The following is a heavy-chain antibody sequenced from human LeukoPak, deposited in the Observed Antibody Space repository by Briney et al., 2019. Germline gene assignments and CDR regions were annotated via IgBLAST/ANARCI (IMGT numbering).Heavy chain of an antibody. CDR3: TTRAHDRVKGY. Sequence: GGSFRLSCAASGFTFSNAWMSWVGRAPGKGLEWGGRIKSKTDGGTTDCAAPVKDRFTHSRDESKNTLYLQMNSLQTEHTAVYYCTTRAHDRVKGYWGQGTLVTVSS. J-gene: IGHJ4*02. CDR2: IKSKTDGGTT. V-gene: IGHV3-15*01. D-gene: IGHD1-1*01. CDR1: GFTFSNAW.